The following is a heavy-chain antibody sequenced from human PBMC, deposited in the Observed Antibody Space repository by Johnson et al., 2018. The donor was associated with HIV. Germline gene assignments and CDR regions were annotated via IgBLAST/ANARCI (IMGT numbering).Heavy chain of an antibody. D-gene: IGHD3-10*01. J-gene: IGHJ3*02. CDR3: TTVTGRHYGSGGGDAFDM. CDR1: GFTFSSYG. V-gene: IGHV3-33*01. CDR2: MWYDGSNK. Sequence: QVQLVESGGGVVQPGRSLRLSCAASGFTFSSYGMHWVRQAPGKGLEWVAVMWYDGSNKYYADSVEGRFTISRDNSKNTLYLQMNSLKTEDTAVYYCTTVTGRHYGSGGGDAFDMWGQGTMVTVSS.